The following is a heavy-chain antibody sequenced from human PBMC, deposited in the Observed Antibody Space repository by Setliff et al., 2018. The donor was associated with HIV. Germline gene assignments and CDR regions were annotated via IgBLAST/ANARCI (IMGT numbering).Heavy chain of an antibody. CDR3: ATAGGRSWFDP. J-gene: IGHJ5*02. Sequence: GASVKVSCKASGYTFTGYYIHWVRQAPGQGLEWMGWVIPNSGGTNYARKFQGRVTMTRDTSISTAYMELNSLRSDDTAVYYCATAGGRSWFDPWGPGTLVTVSS. CDR2: VIPNSGGT. CDR1: GYTFTGYY. V-gene: IGHV1-2*02. D-gene: IGHD3-16*01.